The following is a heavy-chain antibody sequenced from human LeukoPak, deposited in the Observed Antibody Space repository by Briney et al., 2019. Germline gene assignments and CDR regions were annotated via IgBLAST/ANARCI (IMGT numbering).Heavy chain of an antibody. J-gene: IGHJ4*02. Sequence: GGSLRLSCAASGFTFSSYWMSWVRQAPGKGLEWVANINQDGSGEYYVDSVKGRFTISRDNAKNSLFLQMNSLRVEDTAIYYCARAGPYQLPPRPVDYWGQGTLVTVSS. CDR2: INQDGSGE. CDR1: GFTFSSYW. D-gene: IGHD2-2*01. V-gene: IGHV3-7*01. CDR3: ARAGPYQLPPRPVDY.